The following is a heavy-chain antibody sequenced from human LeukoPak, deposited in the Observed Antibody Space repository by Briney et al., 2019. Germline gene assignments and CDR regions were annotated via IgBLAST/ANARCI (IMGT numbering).Heavy chain of an antibody. V-gene: IGHV3-74*03. D-gene: IGHD5-12*01. CDR1: GFTFSVYY. CDR2: ISPDATNS. J-gene: IGHJ4*02. CDR3: ATGYRSAYSWDS. Sequence: PGESLRLSCAASGFTFSVYYMFWVRKAPGKGLVWVSNISPDATNSKYADFVEGRFTISRDNAKNTLYLQLNSLRVEDAAVYYCATGYRSAYSWDSWGQGTLVTVSS.